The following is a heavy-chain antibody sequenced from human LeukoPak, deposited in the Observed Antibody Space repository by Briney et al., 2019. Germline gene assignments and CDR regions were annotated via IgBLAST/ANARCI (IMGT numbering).Heavy chain of an antibody. CDR2: IRSKANNYAT. V-gene: IGHV3-73*01. D-gene: IGHD2-2*01. CDR1: GFTFSGSA. CDR3: SSGGYCTSTSCYGVY. J-gene: IGHJ4*02. Sequence: GGSLRLSCAASGFTFSGSAMHWVRQASGKGLEWVGRIRSKANNYATAYAASVKGRFTISRDDLQNTAYLEMNSLKTEDTGVYYCSSGGYCTSTSCYGVYWGQGTLVTVSS.